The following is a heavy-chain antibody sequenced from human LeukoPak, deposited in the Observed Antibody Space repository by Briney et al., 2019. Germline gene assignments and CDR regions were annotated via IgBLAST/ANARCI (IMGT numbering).Heavy chain of an antibody. CDR3: ARPGNRFVIPDAFDI. CDR1: GYTFTSYY. Sequence: ASVKVSCKASGYTFTSYYMHWVRQAPGQGLEWMGIINPSGGSTSYAQKFQGRVTMTRDTSTSTVYMELSSLRSEDTAVYYCARPGNRFVIPDAFDIWGQGTMVTVSS. J-gene: IGHJ3*02. CDR2: INPSGGST. D-gene: IGHD1-14*01. V-gene: IGHV1-46*01.